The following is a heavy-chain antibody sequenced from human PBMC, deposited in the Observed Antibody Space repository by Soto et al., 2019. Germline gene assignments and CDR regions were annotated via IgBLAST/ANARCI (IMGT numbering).Heavy chain of an antibody. Sequence: PSETLSLTCTVSGCSISSSSYYWGWIRQHPGKGLEWIGSIYYSGSTYYNPSLKSRITISVDTSKNQFSLKLSSVTAADTAVYYCARHSSLEYSSSSGWFAFDIWGQGTMVTVSS. J-gene: IGHJ3*02. V-gene: IGHV4-39*01. CDR1: GCSISSSSYY. CDR2: IYYSGST. D-gene: IGHD6-6*01. CDR3: ARHSSLEYSSSSGWFAFDI.